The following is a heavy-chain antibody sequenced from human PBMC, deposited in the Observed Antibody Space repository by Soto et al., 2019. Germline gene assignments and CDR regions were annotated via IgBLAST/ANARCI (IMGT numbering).Heavy chain of an antibody. CDR3: ARWELRDFDS. CDR1: GASVTTDSFF. D-gene: IGHD1-7*01. J-gene: IGHJ4*01. Sequence: SETLSLTCSVSGASVTTDSFFWSWVRQHPGKGLEWIGYISHTGSAFYNPSLKNRVSISIDTSTDKFSLRLSSLTAADTAVYYCARWELRDFDSWGPGNLVTVSS. V-gene: IGHV4-31*03. CDR2: ISHTGSA.